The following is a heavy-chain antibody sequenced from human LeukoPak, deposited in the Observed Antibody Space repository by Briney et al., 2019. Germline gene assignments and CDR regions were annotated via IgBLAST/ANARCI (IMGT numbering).Heavy chain of an antibody. J-gene: IGHJ4*02. D-gene: IGHD3-22*01. CDR1: GESSFSSYY. CDR3: SRQVVGNDY. Sequence: SETLSLTCAVYGESSFSSYYWSWIRQTPGGALEWIGEINHSGYTNYNPSLKSRVTLSIDTSKNQFSLRLNSVTAADTAVYYCSRQVVGNDYWGPRTLVTISS. V-gene: IGHV4-34*01. CDR2: INHSGYT.